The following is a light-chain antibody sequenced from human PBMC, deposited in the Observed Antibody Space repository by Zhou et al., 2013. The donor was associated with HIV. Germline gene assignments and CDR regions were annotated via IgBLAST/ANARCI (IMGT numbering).Light chain of an antibody. CDR2: RND. J-gene: IGLJ2*01. CDR3: SAWDDSLNGPV. CDR1: SSNIGSNF. Sequence: QSVLTQPPSASGTPGQRVTISCSGSSSNIGSNFVYWYQQLPGTTPKLLIYRNDQRPSGVPDRFSGSKSGTSASLAISGLRSEDEADYSCSAWDDSLNGPVFGGGTKLTVL. V-gene: IGLV1-47*01.